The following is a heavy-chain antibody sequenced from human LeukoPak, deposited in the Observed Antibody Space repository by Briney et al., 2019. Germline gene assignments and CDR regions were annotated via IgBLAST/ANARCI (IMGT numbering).Heavy chain of an antibody. Sequence: PSETLSLTCTVSGGSISNTNYYWGWIRQPPGKGLEWIGEINHSGSTNYNPSLKSRVTISVDTSKNQFSLKLGSVTAADTAVYYCARGGPIVVVTASLYYYYGMDVWGQGTTVTVSS. V-gene: IGHV4-39*07. CDR1: GGSISNTNYY. D-gene: IGHD2-21*02. CDR3: ARGGPIVVVTASLYYYYGMDV. J-gene: IGHJ6*02. CDR2: INHSGST.